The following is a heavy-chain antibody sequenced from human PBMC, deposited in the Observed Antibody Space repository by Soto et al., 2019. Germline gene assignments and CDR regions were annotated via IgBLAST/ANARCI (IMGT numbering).Heavy chain of an antibody. Sequence: GASVKVSCKVSGYTLTELSMHWVRQAPGKGLEWMGGFDPEDGETIYAQKFQGRVTMTEDTSTDTAYMELSSLRSEDTAVYYCATHLSGVVISNYYYYYMDVSGKATTVTVSS. CDR2: FDPEDGET. J-gene: IGHJ6*03. D-gene: IGHD3-3*01. CDR3: ATHLSGVVISNYYYYYMDV. CDR1: GYTLTELS. V-gene: IGHV1-24*01.